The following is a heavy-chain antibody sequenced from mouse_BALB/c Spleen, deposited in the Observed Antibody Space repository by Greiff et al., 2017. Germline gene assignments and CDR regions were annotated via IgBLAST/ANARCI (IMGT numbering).Heavy chain of an antibody. CDR2: IWSGGST. J-gene: IGHJ3*01. Sequence: VQVVESGPGLVQPSQSLSITCTVSGFSLTSYGVHWVRQSPGKGLEWLGVIWSGGSTDYNAAFISRLSISKDNSKSQVFFKMNSLQANDTAIYYCARKGLITTKAWFAYWGQGTLVTVSA. CDR3: ARKGLITTKAWFAY. V-gene: IGHV2-2*02. D-gene: IGHD2-4*01. CDR1: GFSLTSYG.